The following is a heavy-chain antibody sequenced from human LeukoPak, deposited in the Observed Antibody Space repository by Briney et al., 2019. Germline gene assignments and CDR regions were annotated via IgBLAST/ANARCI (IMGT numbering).Heavy chain of an antibody. Sequence: ASVKVSCKASGYTFIDYYMHWVRQAPGQGLEWLGCINPNSGGRNYAQKFQGRVTMTRDTSISTAYMELSRLRSDDTAVYYCVKGSGWSRALGVHYGRLFDYWGQGTLVTVSS. D-gene: IGHD6-19*01. CDR1: GYTFIDYY. V-gene: IGHV1-2*02. CDR3: VKGSGWSRALGVHYGRLFDY. CDR2: INPNSGGR. J-gene: IGHJ4*02.